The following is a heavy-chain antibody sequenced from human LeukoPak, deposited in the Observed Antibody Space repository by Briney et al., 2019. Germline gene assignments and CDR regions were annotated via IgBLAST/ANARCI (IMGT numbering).Heavy chain of an antibody. CDR2: ISFSGSTI. CDR3: AKESRDSVAGTSDFDY. Sequence: GGSLRLSCAASGFTVSDYYMTWIRQAPGKGLDWVSYISFSGSTIYYADSVKGRFIISRDTAKNSLYLQMNSLRAEDTAVYYCAKESRDSVAGTSDFDYWGQGTLVTVSS. D-gene: IGHD6-19*01. CDR1: GFTVSDYY. J-gene: IGHJ4*02. V-gene: IGHV3-11*01.